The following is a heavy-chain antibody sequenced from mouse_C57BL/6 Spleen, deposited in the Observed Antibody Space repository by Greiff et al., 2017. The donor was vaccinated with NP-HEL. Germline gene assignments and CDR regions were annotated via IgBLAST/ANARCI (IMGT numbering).Heavy chain of an antibody. Sequence: VQLQQSGPELVKPGASVKISCKASGYSFTGYYMNWVKQSPEKSLEWIGEINPSTGGTTYNQKFKAKATLTVDKSSSTAYMQLKSLTSEDSAVYYCAKGNDYGTYAMDYWGQGTSVTVSS. J-gene: IGHJ4*01. V-gene: IGHV1-42*01. CDR3: AKGNDYGTYAMDY. CDR2: INPSTGGT. CDR1: GYSFTGYY. D-gene: IGHD2-4*01.